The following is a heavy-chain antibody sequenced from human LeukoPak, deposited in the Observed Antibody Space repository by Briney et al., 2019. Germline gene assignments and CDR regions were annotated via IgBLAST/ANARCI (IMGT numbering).Heavy chain of an antibody. CDR3: ARERDVLLWFGESGAFDI. Sequence: GGSLRLSCAASGFTFSIYWMSWVRQAPGKGLEWVANINQDGSEKYYVDSVKGRFTISRDNAKNSLSLQMNSLRAEDTAVYYCARERDVLLWFGESGAFDIWGQGTMVTVSS. J-gene: IGHJ3*02. V-gene: IGHV3-7*03. CDR2: INQDGSEK. CDR1: GFTFSIYW. D-gene: IGHD3-10*01.